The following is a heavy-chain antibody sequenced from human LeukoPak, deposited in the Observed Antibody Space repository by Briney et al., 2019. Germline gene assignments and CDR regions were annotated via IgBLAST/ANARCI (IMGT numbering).Heavy chain of an antibody. D-gene: IGHD4-11*01. V-gene: IGHV4-30-2*01. CDR2: IYHSGST. J-gene: IGHJ4*02. CDR3: AALGDYSFDY. Sequence: SETLSLTCAVSGGSISSGGYSWSWIRQPPGKGLEWIGYIYHSGSTYYNPSLKSRVTISVDRSKNQFSLKLCSVTAADTAVYYCAALGDYSFDYWGQGTLVTVSS. CDR1: GGSISSGGYS.